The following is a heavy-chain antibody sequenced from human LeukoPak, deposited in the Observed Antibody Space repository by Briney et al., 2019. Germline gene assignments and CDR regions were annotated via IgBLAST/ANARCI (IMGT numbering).Heavy chain of an antibody. V-gene: IGHV4-34*01. CDR1: GGSFSDYF. Sequence: ASETLSLTCAVYGGSFSDYFWNWIRQPPGKGLEWIGEINHGGGTRYNPSLKSRATISVDTSKKQFSLNLTSVTAADTAVYYCARGEDGTGDYRPTYFDSWGQGTLVTVSS. D-gene: IGHD4-17*01. CDR3: ARGEDGTGDYRPTYFDS. J-gene: IGHJ4*02. CDR2: INHGGGT.